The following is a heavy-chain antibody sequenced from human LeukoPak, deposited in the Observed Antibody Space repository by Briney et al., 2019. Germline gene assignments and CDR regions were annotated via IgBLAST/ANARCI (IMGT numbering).Heavy chain of an antibody. J-gene: IGHJ3*02. CDR1: GFTFSGSA. CDR2: IRSKANSYAT. V-gene: IGHV3-73*01. Sequence: GGSLKLSCAASGFTFSGSAMHWVRQASGKGLEWVGRIRSKANSYATAYAASVKGRFTISRDDSKNTAYLQMNSLKTEDTAVYYCTRGIAAAGIPNDAFDIWGQGIMVTVSS. CDR3: TRGIAAAGIPNDAFDI. D-gene: IGHD6-13*01.